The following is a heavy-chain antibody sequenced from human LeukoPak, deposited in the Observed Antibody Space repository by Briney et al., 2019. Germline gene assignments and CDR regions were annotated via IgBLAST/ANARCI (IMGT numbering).Heavy chain of an antibody. CDR3: ARAPFRTAMALDAFDI. J-gene: IGHJ3*02. Sequence: PPETLSLTCAVSGGSISSSNWWSWVRQPPGKGLEWIGEIYHSGSTNYNPSLKSRVTISVDKSKNQFSLKLSSVTAADTAVYYCARAPFRTAMALDAFDIWGQGTMVTVSS. CDR2: IYHSGST. D-gene: IGHD5-18*01. V-gene: IGHV4-4*03. CDR1: GGSISSSNW.